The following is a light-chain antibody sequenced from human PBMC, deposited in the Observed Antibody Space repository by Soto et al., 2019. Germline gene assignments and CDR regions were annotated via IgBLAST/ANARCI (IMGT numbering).Light chain of an antibody. V-gene: IGKV3-15*01. CDR1: QSVSSD. J-gene: IGKJ1*01. CDR2: GAS. CDR3: QQYDSWRWT. Sequence: EIVMTQSPATLSVSPGERVTLSCRTSQSVSSDLAWYQQKPGQAPRLLIYGASTRATGIPARFSGSGSGTEFTLTISSLQSEDCAVYYCQQYDSWRWTFGQGTKVEIK.